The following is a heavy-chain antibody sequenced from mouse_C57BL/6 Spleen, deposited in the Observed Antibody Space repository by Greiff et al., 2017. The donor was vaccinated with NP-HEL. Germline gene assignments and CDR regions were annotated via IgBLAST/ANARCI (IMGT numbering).Heavy chain of an antibody. CDR2: FYPGSGSI. J-gene: IGHJ4*01. D-gene: IGHD1-1*01. CDR1: GYTFTEYT. CDR3: ARHALTTVVANYYAMDY. V-gene: IGHV1-62-2*01. Sequence: VQLQESGAELVKPGASVKLSCKASGYTFTEYTIHWVKQRSGQGLEWIGWFYPGSGSIKYNEKFKDKATLTADKSSSTVYMELSRLTSEDSAVYFCARHALTTVVANYYAMDYWGQGTSVTVSS.